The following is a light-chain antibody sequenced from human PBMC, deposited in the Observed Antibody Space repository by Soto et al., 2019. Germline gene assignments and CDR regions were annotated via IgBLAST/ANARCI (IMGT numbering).Light chain of an antibody. V-gene: IGKV1-5*01. CDR1: QPINSW. Sequence: DVQMTQSPSTLSASVGDRVTITCRASQPINSWLAWFQQKPGEAPQLLIHDASSLESGVPPRFRGIGFGTDFTLTITNLQPEDVSTYYCHQYKTYPFTFGQGTKLEIK. J-gene: IGKJ2*01. CDR2: DAS. CDR3: HQYKTYPFT.